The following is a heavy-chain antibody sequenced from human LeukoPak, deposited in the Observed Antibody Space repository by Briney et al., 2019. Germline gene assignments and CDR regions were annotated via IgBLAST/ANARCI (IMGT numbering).Heavy chain of an antibody. J-gene: IGHJ2*01. Sequence: SVKVSCKASGGTFSSYAISWVRQAPGQGLEWMGRIIPILGIANYAQKFQGRVTITADKSTSTAYMELSSLRSEDTAVYHCARVGLKSWYFDLWGRSTLVTVSS. V-gene: IGHV1-69*04. CDR3: ARVGLKSWYFDL. D-gene: IGHD3/OR15-3a*01. CDR1: GGTFSSYA. CDR2: IIPILGIA.